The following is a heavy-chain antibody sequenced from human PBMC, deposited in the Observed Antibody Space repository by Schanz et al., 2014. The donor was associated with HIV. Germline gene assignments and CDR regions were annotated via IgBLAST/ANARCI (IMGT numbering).Heavy chain of an antibody. CDR1: GITFSGFTFSNYG. CDR2: ISHDGTNK. V-gene: IGHV3-30*18. CDR3: VKGERIGYRIEVTGPTFDY. Sequence: QVQLVESGGGVVQPGGSLRLSCAVSGITFSGFTFSNYGMHWVRPTPGKGLEWVAVISHDGTNKFYAGSVKDRFTISRDNAKNTLYVQIRSLRNEDTAVYYCVKGERIGYRIEVTGPTFDYWGQGTLVTVSS. D-gene: IGHD3-22*01. J-gene: IGHJ4*02.